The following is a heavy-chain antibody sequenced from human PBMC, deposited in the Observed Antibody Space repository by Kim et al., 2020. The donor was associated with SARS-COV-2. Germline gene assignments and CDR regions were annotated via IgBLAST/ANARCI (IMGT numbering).Heavy chain of an antibody. V-gene: IGHV3-72*01. CDR2: IRKKVNGYTT. CDR3: ARSESYGTFDS. CDR1: GFIFSDHY. D-gene: IGHD2-8*01. J-gene: IGHJ4*02. Sequence: GGSLRLSCAASGFIFSDHYMDWVRQAPGKGLEWVGRIRKKVNGYTTQYAASVKCRFTISRDDSQNSLYLQMTSLKTEDTAVYYCARSESYGTFDSWGQGTLVTVSS.